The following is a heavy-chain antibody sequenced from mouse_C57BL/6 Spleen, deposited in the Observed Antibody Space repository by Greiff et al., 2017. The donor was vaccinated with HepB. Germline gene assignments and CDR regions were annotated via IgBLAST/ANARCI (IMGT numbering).Heavy chain of an antibody. V-gene: IGHV1-82*01. Sequence: QVQLQQSGPELVKPGASVKISCKASGYAFSSSWMSWVKQRPGKGLEWIGRIYPGDGDTNYNGKFKGKATLTADKSSSTAYMQLSSLTSEDSAVYICARDDGYYGWYFDVWGTGTTVTVSS. J-gene: IGHJ1*03. CDR1: GYAFSSSW. CDR2: IYPGDGDT. D-gene: IGHD2-3*01. CDR3: ARDDGYYGWYFDV.